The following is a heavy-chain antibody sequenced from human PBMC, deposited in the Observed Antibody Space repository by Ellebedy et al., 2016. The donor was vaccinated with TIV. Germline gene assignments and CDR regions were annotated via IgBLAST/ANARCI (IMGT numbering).Heavy chain of an antibody. V-gene: IGHV4-34*01. Sequence: SETLSLTXAVYGGSFSGYYWSWIRQPPGKGLEWIGEINHSGSTNYNPSLKSRVTISVDTSKNQFSLKLSSVTAADTAVYYCARDSCSGGSCSPFSFDYWGQGTLVTVSS. J-gene: IGHJ4*02. CDR3: ARDSCSGGSCSPFSFDY. CDR2: INHSGST. D-gene: IGHD2-15*01. CDR1: GGSFSGYY.